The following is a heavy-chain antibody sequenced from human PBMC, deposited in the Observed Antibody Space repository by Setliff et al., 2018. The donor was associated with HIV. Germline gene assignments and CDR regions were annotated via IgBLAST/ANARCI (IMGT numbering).Heavy chain of an antibody. D-gene: IGHD1-26*01. Sequence: SETLSLTCAVYGESFSDYYWSWIRQAPGKGLEWIGEVNHSGHTKYHPSLKSRLTVSVNPSKKQFSMKLTSVTAADTAVYYCARRETQLWDDPFDVWGQGTMGTVS. V-gene: IGHV4-34*01. J-gene: IGHJ3*01. CDR3: ARRETQLWDDPFDV. CDR1: GESFSDYY. CDR2: VNHSGHT.